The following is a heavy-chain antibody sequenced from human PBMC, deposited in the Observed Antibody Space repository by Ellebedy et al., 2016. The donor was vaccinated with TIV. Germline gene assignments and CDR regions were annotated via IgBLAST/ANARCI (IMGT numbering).Heavy chain of an antibody. J-gene: IGHJ4*02. CDR2: ISAYNGNT. V-gene: IGHV1-18*01. CDR1: GYTFTSYG. D-gene: IGHD1-14*01. Sequence: ASVKVSXXASGYTFTSYGISWVRQAPGQGLEWMGWISAYNGNTNYAQKLQGRVTMPTDTSTSTAYMELRSLRSDDTAVYYCARGPSGYYFDYWGQGTLVTVSS. CDR3: ARGPSGYYFDY.